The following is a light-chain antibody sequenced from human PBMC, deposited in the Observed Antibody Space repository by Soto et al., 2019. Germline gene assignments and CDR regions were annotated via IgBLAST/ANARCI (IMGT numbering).Light chain of an antibody. CDR1: SSEVGSYNR. CDR3: SSYTSSSTYV. CDR2: DVS. Sequence: QSALTQPPSVSGSPGQSVTISCTGTSSEVGSYNRVSWYQQPPGTAPKVMIYDVSNRPSGVPDRFSGSKSGNTASLTISGLQAEDESDYYCSSYTSSSTYVFGTGTKVTVL. V-gene: IGLV2-18*02. J-gene: IGLJ1*01.